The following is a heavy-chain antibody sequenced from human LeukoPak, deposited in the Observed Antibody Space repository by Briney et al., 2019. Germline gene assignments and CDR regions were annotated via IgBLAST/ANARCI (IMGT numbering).Heavy chain of an antibody. CDR2: IYYSGST. J-gene: IGHJ4*02. CDR3: ASYHCSSTSCRFDY. D-gene: IGHD2-2*01. V-gene: IGHV4-59*01. Sequence: SETLSLTCTVSGGSISSYYWSCIRQPPGKGLEWIGYIYYSGSTNYNPSLKSRVTISVDTSKHQFSLKLSSMTAADTAVYYCASYHCSSTSCRFDYWGQGTLVTVSS. CDR1: GGSISSYY.